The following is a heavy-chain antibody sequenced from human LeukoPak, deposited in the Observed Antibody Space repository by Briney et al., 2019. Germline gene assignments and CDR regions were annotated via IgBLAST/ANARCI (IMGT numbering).Heavy chain of an antibody. CDR1: GFSFSSYG. Sequence: GGSLRLSCAASGFSFSSYGMHWVRQAPGKGLEWVAVISYDGKNKHYGDSVKGRFTISRDNSENTLYLQMNSLRAEDTAVYYCASHWAQQVVSDYWGQGTLVTVSS. J-gene: IGHJ4*02. CDR3: ASHWAQQVVSDY. V-gene: IGHV3-30*03. D-gene: IGHD6-13*01. CDR2: ISYDGKNK.